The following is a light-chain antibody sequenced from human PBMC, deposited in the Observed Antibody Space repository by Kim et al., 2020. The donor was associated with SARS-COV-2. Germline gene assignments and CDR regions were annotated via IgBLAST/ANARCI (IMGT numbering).Light chain of an antibody. CDR3: LVWETRTDHYV. V-gene: IGLV3-21*03. Sequence: APGMTARITCGGNDIGTKSVHWYQQKPGQAPVLVFYDDTDRPSGIPERFSGSNSGNTATLTISRVEAGDEADYYCLVWETRTDHYVFGTGTKVTVL. J-gene: IGLJ1*01. CDR2: DDT. CDR1: DIGTKS.